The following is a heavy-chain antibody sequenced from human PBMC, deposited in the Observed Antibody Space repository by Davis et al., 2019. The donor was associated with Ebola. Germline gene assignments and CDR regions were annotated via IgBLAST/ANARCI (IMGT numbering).Heavy chain of an antibody. J-gene: IGHJ4*02. V-gene: IGHV3-33*08. CDR2: IWYDGSNK. CDR1: GFTFSSYG. Sequence: PGGSLRLSCAASGFTFSSYGMHWVRQAPGKGLEWVAVIWYDGSNKYYADSVKGRFTISRDNSKNTLYLQINSLRAEDTAVYYCACSSSDYFDYWGQGTLVTVSS. CDR3: ACSSSDYFDY. D-gene: IGHD6-6*01.